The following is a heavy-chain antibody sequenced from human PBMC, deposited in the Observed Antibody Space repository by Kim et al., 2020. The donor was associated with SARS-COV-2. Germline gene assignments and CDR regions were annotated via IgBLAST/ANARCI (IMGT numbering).Heavy chain of an antibody. CDR3: AAPFGETYNWFDP. D-gene: IGHD3-10*01. V-gene: IGHV3-73*01. J-gene: IGHJ5*02. Sequence: YAASVKGRFTISRDDSKNTAYLQMNSLKTEDPAVYYCAAPFGETYNWFDPWGQGTLVTVSS.